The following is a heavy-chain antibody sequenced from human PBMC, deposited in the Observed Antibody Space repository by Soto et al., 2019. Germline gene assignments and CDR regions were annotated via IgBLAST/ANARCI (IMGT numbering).Heavy chain of an antibody. Sequence: EVQLLESGGGLVQPGASLRLSCAASGFTFTTFDMSWARQAPGKGLEWVSVVRGRDGSTSYADSLKGRFTISKDSSKNTLHLQMNSLRAEHTALYYCAKGAWLDYWGQGTLVTVSS. V-gene: IGHV3-23*01. D-gene: IGHD5-12*01. J-gene: IGHJ4*02. CDR2: VRGRDGST. CDR1: GFTFTTFD. CDR3: AKGAWLDY.